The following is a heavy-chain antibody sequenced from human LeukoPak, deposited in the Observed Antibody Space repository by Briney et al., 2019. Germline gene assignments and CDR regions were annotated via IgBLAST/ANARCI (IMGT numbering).Heavy chain of an antibody. V-gene: IGHV4-34*01. CDR3: ARASTGIAVAGTFSY. D-gene: IGHD6-19*01. Sequence: PSETLSLTCAVYGGSFSGYYWSWLRQPPGKGLEWIGEINHSGSTNYNPSLKSRVTISVDTFKNQFSLKLSSVTAADTAVYYCARASTGIAVAGTFSYWGQGTLVTVSS. J-gene: IGHJ4*02. CDR1: GGSFSGYY. CDR2: INHSGST.